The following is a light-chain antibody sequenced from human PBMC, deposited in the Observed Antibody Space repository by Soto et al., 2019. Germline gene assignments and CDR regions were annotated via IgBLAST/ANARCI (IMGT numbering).Light chain of an antibody. CDR1: QSVSSN. V-gene: IGKV3-15*01. CDR3: QQYNNWFWT. Sequence: EIVMTHSPATLSVSPGERATLSCRASQSVSSNLAWYQQKPGQAPRLLIYGASTRATGIPARFSGSGSGTEFTLTISSLQSRVCAVYYCQQYNNWFWTFGQGTKVDIK. CDR2: GAS. J-gene: IGKJ1*01.